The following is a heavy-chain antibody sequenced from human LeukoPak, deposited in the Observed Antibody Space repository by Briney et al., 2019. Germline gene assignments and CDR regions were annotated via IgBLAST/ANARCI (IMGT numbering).Heavy chain of an antibody. V-gene: IGHV3-74*01. CDR1: GFTFSGYW. Sequence: PGGSLRLSCAASGFTFSGYWMHWVRQAPGKGLVWVSRINSDGSSTTYADSVKGRFSISRDNAKNTLYLQMNSLRAEDTAVYYCAKGESAWFGESGEYFDYWGQGTLVTVSS. D-gene: IGHD3-10*01. J-gene: IGHJ4*02. CDR2: INSDGSST. CDR3: AKGESAWFGESGEYFDY.